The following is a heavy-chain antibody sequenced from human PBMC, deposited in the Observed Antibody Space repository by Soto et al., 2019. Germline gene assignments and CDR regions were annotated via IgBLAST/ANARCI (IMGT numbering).Heavy chain of an antibody. D-gene: IGHD5-18*01. Sequence: QVQLVESGGGVVQPGRSLRLSCAASGFTFSSYAMHWVRQAPGKGLEWVAVISYDGSNKYYADSVKGRFTISRDNSKNTLYLHMNSLRAEDTAVYYCARDKGSRGYSYGRRLPFDIWGQGTMVTVSS. V-gene: IGHV3-30-3*01. CDR1: GFTFSSYA. J-gene: IGHJ3*02. CDR3: ARDKGSRGYSYGRRLPFDI. CDR2: ISYDGSNK.